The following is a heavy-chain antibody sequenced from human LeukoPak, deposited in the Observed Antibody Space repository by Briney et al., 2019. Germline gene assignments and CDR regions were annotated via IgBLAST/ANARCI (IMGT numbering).Heavy chain of an antibody. CDR3: AREVEVVPATMGAYYYYYMDV. D-gene: IGHD2-2*01. CDR2: VNGDGRRT. J-gene: IGHJ6*03. Sequence: GRPQRLSCLPSGFSLRNHWMHWVRQAPGDGRVWVSRVNGDGRRTSYADPVKGRFTISRDNYKNTLYLQMHSLRPDDTAVYYCAREVEVVPATMGAYYYYYMDVWGKGATVTVSS. V-gene: IGHV3-74*01. CDR1: GFSLRNHW.